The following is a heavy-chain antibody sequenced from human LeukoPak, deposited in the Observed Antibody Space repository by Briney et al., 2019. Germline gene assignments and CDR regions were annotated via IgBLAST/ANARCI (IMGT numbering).Heavy chain of an antibody. CDR3: PAGYGNSDFDY. CDR2: IKSKSDGGTR. CDR1: GFTFVIYW. Sequence: PGGSLRLSCAASGFTFVIYWMSWVRQAPGKGLEWVGRIKSKSDGGTRDFAAPVKGRLTISRDDSKNTLFLQMNSLKTEDTAVYYCPAGYGNSDFDYWGQGTLVTVSS. J-gene: IGHJ4*02. D-gene: IGHD5-18*01. V-gene: IGHV3-15*01.